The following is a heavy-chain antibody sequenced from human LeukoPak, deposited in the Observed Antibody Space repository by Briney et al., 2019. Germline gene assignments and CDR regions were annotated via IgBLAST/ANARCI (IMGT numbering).Heavy chain of an antibody. CDR2: ISGSSSYI. CDR3: ARDPDAFDI. V-gene: IGHV3-21*01. CDR1: GFTFSSYE. J-gene: IGHJ3*02. Sequence: PGGSLRLSCAASGFTFSSYEMNWVRQAPGKGLEWVSSISGSSSYIYYADSVKGRFTISRDNAKNSLYLQMNSLRAEDTAVYYCARDPDAFDIWGQGTMVTVSS.